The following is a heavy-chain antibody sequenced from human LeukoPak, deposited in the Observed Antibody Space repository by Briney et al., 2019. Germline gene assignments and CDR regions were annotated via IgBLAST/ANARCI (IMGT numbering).Heavy chain of an antibody. D-gene: IGHD1-1*01. CDR2: ISGDGSDT. V-gene: IGHV3-74*01. Sequence: PGGSLRLSCAPSGFTARHYWMHWVRQAPGKGLVWLSRISGDGSDTTYADSVKGRFTISRDNTRNTLDLQMNSLRDEDTAVYYCARDYNYYFDYWGQGILVTVSS. CDR1: GFTARHYW. CDR3: ARDYNYYFDY. J-gene: IGHJ4*02.